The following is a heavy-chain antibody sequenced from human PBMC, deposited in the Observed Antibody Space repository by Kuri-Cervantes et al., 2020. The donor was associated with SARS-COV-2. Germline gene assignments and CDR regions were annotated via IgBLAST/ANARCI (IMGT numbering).Heavy chain of an antibody. CDR1: GFTFSSYS. CDR3: ARGPYYYDTSGSWWFDP. D-gene: IGHD3-22*01. CDR2: INWNGGST. J-gene: IGHJ5*02. V-gene: IGHV3-20*01. Sequence: GESLKISCAASGFTFSSYSMNWVRQAPGKGLEWVSGINWNGGSTGYADSVKGRFTISRDNAKNSLYLQMNSLRAEDTALYHCARGPYYYDTSGSWWFDPWGQGTLVTVSS.